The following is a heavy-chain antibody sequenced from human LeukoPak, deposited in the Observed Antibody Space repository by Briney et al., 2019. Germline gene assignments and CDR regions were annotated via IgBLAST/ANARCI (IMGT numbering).Heavy chain of an antibody. Sequence: GGSLRLSCAASGFTFSSYAMHWVRQAPGKGLEWVAVISYDGSNKYYADSVKGRFTISRDNSKNTLYLQMNSLRAEDTAVYYCTTDYYDTSGYSSYYWGQGTLVTVSS. CDR2: ISYDGSNK. D-gene: IGHD3-22*01. J-gene: IGHJ4*02. CDR1: GFTFSSYA. CDR3: TTDYYDTSGYSSYY. V-gene: IGHV3-30*01.